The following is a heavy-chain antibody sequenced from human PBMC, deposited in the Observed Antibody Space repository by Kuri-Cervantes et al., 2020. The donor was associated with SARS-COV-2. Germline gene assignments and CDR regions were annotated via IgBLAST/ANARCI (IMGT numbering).Heavy chain of an antibody. Sequence: SETLSLTCTVSGASMRSGNHYWSWIRQSAGKGLECVGYMFTSGVTNYNPSLNGRVSISGDMSKSQFSLRLNSVTAADTAVYYCARGIYHSPIGAFDIWGQGTMVTVSS. CDR2: MFTSGVT. CDR1: GASMRSGNHY. J-gene: IGHJ3*02. D-gene: IGHD2-2*02. V-gene: IGHV4-61*09. CDR3: ARGIYHSPIGAFDI.